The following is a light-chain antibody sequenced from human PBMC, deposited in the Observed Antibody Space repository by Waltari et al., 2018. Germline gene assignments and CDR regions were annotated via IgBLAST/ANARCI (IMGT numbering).Light chain of an antibody. CDR3: AAFDDTLGGHYV. Sequence: QSVLTQSPSASATPGQTLSISCSGSHSNIGTNSVHWYQQVPGTAPKLLIHTNNQRPAGVPDRFSGSKSGTSASLASSGLRSEDEADYYCAAFDDTLGGHYVFGPGTKVTVL. J-gene: IGLJ1*01. CDR2: TNN. V-gene: IGLV1-47*01. CDR1: HSNIGTNS.